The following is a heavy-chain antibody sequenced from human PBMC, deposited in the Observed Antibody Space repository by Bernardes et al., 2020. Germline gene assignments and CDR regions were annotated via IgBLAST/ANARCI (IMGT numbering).Heavy chain of an antibody. J-gene: IGHJ5*02. Sequence: GGSLRLSCAASGFTFSNYAMNWVRQAPGKGLEWVSGISGRGGSTYYADSVKGRFTISRDNSKNTLYLQVNSLRAEDTAVYYCAKDPLTAWGYYWFDPWGQGTLVTVSS. CDR2: ISGRGGST. CDR1: GFTFSNYA. V-gene: IGHV3-23*01. CDR3: AKDPLTAWGYYWFDP. D-gene: IGHD5-18*01.